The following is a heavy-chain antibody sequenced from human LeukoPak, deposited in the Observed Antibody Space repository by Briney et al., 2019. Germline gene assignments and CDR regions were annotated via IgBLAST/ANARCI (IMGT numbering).Heavy chain of an antibody. Sequence: SQTLSLTCGISGDSVSSNSAAWNWIRQSPSRGLEWLGRTYYRSKRYNDYAVSVKSRITINPDTSKNQFSLQLNSVTPEDTAVYYCASGIAAAGYYFDYWGQGTLVTVSS. CDR3: ASGIAAAGYYFDY. CDR1: GDSVSSNSAA. D-gene: IGHD6-13*01. CDR2: TYYRSKRYN. J-gene: IGHJ4*02. V-gene: IGHV6-1*01.